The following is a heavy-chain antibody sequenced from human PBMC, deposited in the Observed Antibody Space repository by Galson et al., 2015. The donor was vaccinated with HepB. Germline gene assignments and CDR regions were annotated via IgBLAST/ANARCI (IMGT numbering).Heavy chain of an antibody. V-gene: IGHV3-33*01. CDR1: GFTFNTYG. Sequence: SLRLSCAASGFTFNTYGMHWVRQAPGKGLEWVAVIWYDGLNKDYADSVKGRFTISRGNSKNTLFLQLNNVRAEDTGVYYCARDRSQAFDVWGQGTMVTVSS. J-gene: IGHJ3*01. CDR3: ARDRSQAFDV. CDR2: IWYDGLNK.